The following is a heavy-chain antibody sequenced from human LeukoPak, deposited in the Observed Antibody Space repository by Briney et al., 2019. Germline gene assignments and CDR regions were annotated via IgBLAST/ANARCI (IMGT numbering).Heavy chain of an antibody. V-gene: IGHV3-23*01. Sequence: AGGSLRLSCAASGFTFTNYAMTWVRQAPGKGLEWVSAISGVGGLTYYADSAKGRFTISRDNSKNALYLQMNSLRAEDTAVYYCAKSPRAVVDKNYLDYWGQGILVTISS. D-gene: IGHD3-22*01. J-gene: IGHJ4*02. CDR3: AKSPRAVVDKNYLDY. CDR1: GFTFTNYA. CDR2: ISGVGGLT.